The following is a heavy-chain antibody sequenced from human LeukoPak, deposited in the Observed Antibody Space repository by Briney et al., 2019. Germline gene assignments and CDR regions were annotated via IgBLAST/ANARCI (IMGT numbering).Heavy chain of an antibody. Sequence: SESLSLTCTVSGGSISSSSYYWNWIRQPPGKGLEWIGYIYYSGSTDYNPSLKSRVTISVDASKNQFSLKLSSVTAADTAVYYCARLVGDGYNKNWGQGTLVTVSS. CDR2: IYYSGST. V-gene: IGHV4-61*01. J-gene: IGHJ4*02. CDR1: GGSISSSSYY. CDR3: ARLVGDGYNKN. D-gene: IGHD5-24*01.